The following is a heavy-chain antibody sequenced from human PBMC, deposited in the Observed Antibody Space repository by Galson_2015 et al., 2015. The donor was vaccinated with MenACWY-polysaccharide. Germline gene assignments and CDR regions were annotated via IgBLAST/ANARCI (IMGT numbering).Heavy chain of an antibody. V-gene: IGHV3-30-3*01. Sequence: SLRLSCAASGFTFSSYAIHWVRQAPGKGLEWVAVISYDATNKYYRDSVRGRVTLSRDNSKNTGFLDMNSLRAEDSGVYYCARDYCGRTTCPGMDVWGQGTTVTVSS. CDR1: GFTFSSYA. CDR2: ISYDATNK. D-gene: IGHD2-21*01. J-gene: IGHJ6*02. CDR3: ARDYCGRTTCPGMDV.